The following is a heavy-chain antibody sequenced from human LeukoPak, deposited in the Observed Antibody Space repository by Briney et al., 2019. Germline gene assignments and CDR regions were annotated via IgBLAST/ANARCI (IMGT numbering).Heavy chain of an antibody. CDR1: GFTFDDYA. Sequence: SGGSLRLSCAASGFTFDDYAMHWVRQAPGKGLEWVSGISWNSGSIGYADSVKGRFTISRDNAKNTLDLQMTGLRAEDTAVYYCARERGRGRDSPWFDYWGQGTLVTVSS. CDR3: ARERGRGRDSPWFDY. J-gene: IGHJ4*02. V-gene: IGHV3-9*01. CDR2: ISWNSGSI. D-gene: IGHD1-26*01.